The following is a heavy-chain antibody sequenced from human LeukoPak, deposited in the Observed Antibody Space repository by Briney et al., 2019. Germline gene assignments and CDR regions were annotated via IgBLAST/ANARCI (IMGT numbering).Heavy chain of an antibody. CDR1: GYTLTELS. D-gene: IGHD2-2*01. J-gene: IGHJ4*02. CDR2: FDPEDGET. V-gene: IGHV1-24*01. Sequence: GPVKVSCKVSGYTLTELSMHWVRQAPGKGLEWMGGFDPEDGETIYAQKFQGRVTMTEDTSTDTAYMELSSLRSEDTAVYYCVGSDIVVVPAAMRGYYFDYWGQGTLVTVSS. CDR3: VGSDIVVVPAAMRGYYFDY.